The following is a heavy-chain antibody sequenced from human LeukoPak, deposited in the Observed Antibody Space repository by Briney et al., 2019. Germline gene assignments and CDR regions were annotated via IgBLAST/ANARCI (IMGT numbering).Heavy chain of an antibody. CDR1: GGTISSSSYY. Sequence: SETLSLTCTVSGGTISSSSYYWGWIRQPPGKGLEWIGSIYYSGSTYYNPSLKSRVTISVDTSKNQFSLKLSSVTAADTAVYYCARPSYSGSYYDFDYWGQGTLVTVSS. CDR2: IYYSGST. D-gene: IGHD1-26*01. J-gene: IGHJ4*02. V-gene: IGHV4-39*01. CDR3: ARPSYSGSYYDFDY.